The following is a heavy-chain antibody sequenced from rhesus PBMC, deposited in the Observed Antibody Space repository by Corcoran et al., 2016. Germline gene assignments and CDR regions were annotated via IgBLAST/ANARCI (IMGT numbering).Heavy chain of an antibody. V-gene: IGHV4-165*01. D-gene: IGHD6-13*01. CDR3: ARSYSSWSGLYFEF. CDR2: INGSSGST. Sequence: QVQLQESGPGLVKPSETLSLTRAVSGGSISSNYWSWIRQPPRKGLEWIGYINGSSGSTSYNPFLKSRVTISPDTSKDQFSLKLSSVTAADTAVYYCARSYSSWSGLYFEFWGQGALVTVSS. CDR1: GGSISSNY. J-gene: IGHJ1*01.